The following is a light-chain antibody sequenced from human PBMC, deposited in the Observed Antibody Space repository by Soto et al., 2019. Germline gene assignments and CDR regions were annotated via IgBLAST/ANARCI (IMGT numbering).Light chain of an antibody. CDR3: MQALQTPPT. J-gene: IGKJ1*01. CDR2: LVS. CDR1: QGLLHSNGYSY. Sequence: DIVMTQSPLSLPVTPGEPASISCRSSQGLLHSNGYSYLDWYLQKPGQSPQLLMYLVSKRASGVPDRFSGSGSGTDFTLKISRVEAEDVGVYYCMQALQTPPTFGQGTKVEIK. V-gene: IGKV2-28*01.